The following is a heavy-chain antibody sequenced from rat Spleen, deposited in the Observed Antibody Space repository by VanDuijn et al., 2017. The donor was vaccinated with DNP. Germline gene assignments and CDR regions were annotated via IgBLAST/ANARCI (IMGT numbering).Heavy chain of an antibody. V-gene: IGHV5-17*01. CDR2: ITYGGHFT. Sequence: EVQLVESGGGFVQPGRSLKLSCAASGFTFSEHAMAWVRQAPKKGLEWVANITYGGHFTYYRDSVKGRFTISRDNANSTLYLQKDSLRSEDTATYYCARRGEGYYTVVQRYFDYWGKGVMVTVSS. CDR3: ARRGEGYYTVVQRYFDY. CDR1: GFTFSEHA. D-gene: IGHD1-1*01. J-gene: IGHJ2*01.